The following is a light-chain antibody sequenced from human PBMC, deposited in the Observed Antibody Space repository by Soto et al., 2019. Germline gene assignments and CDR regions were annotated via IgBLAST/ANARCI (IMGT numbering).Light chain of an antibody. CDR2: EVS. J-gene: IGLJ3*02. CDR3: CSYTTSSTLGV. V-gene: IGLV2-14*01. CDR1: SSDVGGYNY. Sequence: QSALTQPASVAGAPGQSITISCTGSSSDVGGYNYVSWYQQHPGKAPKLMIYEVSNGPSGVSNPFSGSKSGNTASLTISGLQDEDEADYSCCSYTTSSTLGVFGGGTKVTVL.